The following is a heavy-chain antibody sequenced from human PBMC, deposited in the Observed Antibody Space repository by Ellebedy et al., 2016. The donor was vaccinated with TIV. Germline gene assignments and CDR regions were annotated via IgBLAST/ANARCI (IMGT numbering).Heavy chain of an antibody. V-gene: IGHV4-59*01. Sequence: MPSETLSLTCSVSGGSIGRYFWTWIRQSPEKELEWIGYVYSSGYTNYNPSLESRVTISIDTSKGQFSMRLTSVTAADTAVYYCARGYDNTGFYVCPYDHWGQGTLVTVSS. CDR2: VYSSGYT. D-gene: IGHD3-22*01. CDR3: ARGYDNTGFYVCPYDH. J-gene: IGHJ4*02. CDR1: GGSIGRYF.